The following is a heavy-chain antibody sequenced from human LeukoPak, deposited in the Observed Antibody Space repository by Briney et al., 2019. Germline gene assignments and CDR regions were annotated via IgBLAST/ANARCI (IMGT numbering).Heavy chain of an antibody. D-gene: IGHD2-2*01. CDR2: IYYSGST. CDR3: ARAAVVVSRFDY. CDR1: GGSISSYY. Sequence: PSETLSLTCTVSGGSISSYYWSWIRQPPGKGLEWIGYIYYSGSTNYNPSLKSRVTISVDTSKNQFSLKLSSVTAADTAVYYCARAAVVVSRFDYWGQGTLVTVSS. J-gene: IGHJ4*02. V-gene: IGHV4-59*01.